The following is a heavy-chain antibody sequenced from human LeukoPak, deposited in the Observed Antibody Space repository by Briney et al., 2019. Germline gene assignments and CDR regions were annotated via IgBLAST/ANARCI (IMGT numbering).Heavy chain of an antibody. CDR1: GFTFSDYY. D-gene: IGHD3-10*01. CDR3: ARARGYYGSGSYNWYFDL. J-gene: IGHJ2*01. Sequence: PGGSLRLSCAASGFTFSDYYMSWIRQAPGKGLEWVSYISSSGSSIYYADSVKGRFTISRDNSKNTLYLQMNSLRAEDTAVYYCARARGYYGSGSYNWYFDLWGRGTLVTVSS. CDR2: ISSSGSSI. V-gene: IGHV3-11*04.